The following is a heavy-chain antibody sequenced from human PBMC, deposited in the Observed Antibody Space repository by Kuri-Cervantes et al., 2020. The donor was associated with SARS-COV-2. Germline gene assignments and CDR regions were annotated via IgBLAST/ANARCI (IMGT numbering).Heavy chain of an antibody. CDR2: ISGSGDNT. Sequence: GESLKISCAASGFSFSSYAMSWVRQAPGKGLEWVSAISGSGDNTYYADSVKGRFTISRDNSQNTVYLQMNSLSGEDTALYYCAQDVSYLGRACRYWGQGTLVTVSS. J-gene: IGHJ4*02. CDR3: AQDVSYLGRACRY. D-gene: IGHD2-15*01. V-gene: IGHV3-23*01. CDR1: GFSFSSYA.